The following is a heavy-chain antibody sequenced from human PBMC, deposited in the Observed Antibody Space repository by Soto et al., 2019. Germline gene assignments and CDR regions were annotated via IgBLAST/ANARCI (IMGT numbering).Heavy chain of an antibody. CDR2: IRSKTFGGTT. D-gene: IGHD2-21*02. CDR1: GFTFGDYV. Sequence: GGSVRLSCTASGFTFGDYVMNWVRQAPGKGLEWVGFIRSKTFGGTTEYAASVKGRFTISRDDSKSIAYLQMNSLKTEDTAMYYCTRTATRFDPWGQGTLVTVS. V-gene: IGHV3-49*04. J-gene: IGHJ5*02. CDR3: TRTATRFDP.